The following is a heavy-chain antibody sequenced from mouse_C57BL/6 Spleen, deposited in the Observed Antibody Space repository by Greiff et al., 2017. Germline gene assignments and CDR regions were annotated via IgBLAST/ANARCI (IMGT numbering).Heavy chain of an antibody. CDR1: GYTFTDYY. Sequence: VQLQQPGPELVKPGASVKISCKASGYTFTDYYMNWVKQSHGKSLEWIGDINPNNGGTSYNQKFKGKATLTVDKSSSTAYMELRSLTSEDSAVYYCARTYYYGSREAWFAYWGQGTLVTVSA. D-gene: IGHD1-1*01. V-gene: IGHV1-26*01. CDR2: INPNNGGT. CDR3: ARTYYYGSREAWFAY. J-gene: IGHJ3*01.